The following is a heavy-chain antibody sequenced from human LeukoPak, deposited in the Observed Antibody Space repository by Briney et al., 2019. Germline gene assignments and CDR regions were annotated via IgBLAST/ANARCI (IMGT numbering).Heavy chain of an antibody. V-gene: IGHV3-21*04. CDR3: ARDYPRWLHSFDY. Sequence: GGSLRLSCAASGFTFSSYSMNWVRQAPGKGLEWVASISSSSSYTYYADSVKGRFTISRDNAENSLYLQMNNLRAEDTALYYCARDYPRWLHSFDYWGQGTLVTVSS. D-gene: IGHD5-24*01. J-gene: IGHJ4*02. CDR2: ISSSSSYT. CDR1: GFTFSSYS.